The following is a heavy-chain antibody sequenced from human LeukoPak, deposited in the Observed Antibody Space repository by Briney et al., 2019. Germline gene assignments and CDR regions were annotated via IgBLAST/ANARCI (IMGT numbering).Heavy chain of an antibody. D-gene: IGHD2-2*01. CDR3: ARDWLVPAASYYYYGMDV. J-gene: IGHJ6*02. Sequence: SVKVSCKASGGTFSSYAISWVRQAPGQGLEWMGGIIPIFGTANYAQKFQGRVTITAGESTSTAYMELSSLRSEDTAVYYCARDWLVPAASYYYYGMDVWGQGTLVTVSS. CDR2: IIPIFGTA. V-gene: IGHV1-69*13. CDR1: GGTFSSYA.